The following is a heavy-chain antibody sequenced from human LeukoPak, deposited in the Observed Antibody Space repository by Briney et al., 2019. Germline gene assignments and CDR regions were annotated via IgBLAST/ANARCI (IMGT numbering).Heavy chain of an antibody. CDR1: GFTFSSYA. V-gene: IGHV3-64*01. D-gene: IGHD7-27*01. CDR3: ARDSNWHYFDY. CDR2: ISSNGGST. Sequence: GGSLRLSCAASGFTFSSYAMHWVRQAPGKGLEYVSAISSNGGSTYYANSVKGRFTISRDNSKNTLYLQMGSLRAEDMAVYYCARDSNWHYFDYWGQGTLVTVSS. J-gene: IGHJ4*02.